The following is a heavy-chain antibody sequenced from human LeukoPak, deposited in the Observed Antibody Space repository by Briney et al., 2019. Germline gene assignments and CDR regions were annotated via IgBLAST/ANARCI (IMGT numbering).Heavy chain of an antibody. V-gene: IGHV3-53*01. CDR1: GFTVSSNY. J-gene: IGHJ4*02. D-gene: IGHD3-10*01. CDR2: IYSGGST. CDR3: ARMPMVRGVINDY. Sequence: PGGSLRLSCAASGFTVSSNYMSWVRQAPGKGLEWVSVIYSGGSTYYADSVKGRFTISRDNSKNTLYLQMNSLRAEDTAVYYCARMPMVRGVINDYWGQGTLVTVSS.